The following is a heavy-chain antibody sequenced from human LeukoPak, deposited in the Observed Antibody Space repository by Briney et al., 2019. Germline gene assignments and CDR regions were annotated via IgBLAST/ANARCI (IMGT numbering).Heavy chain of an antibody. CDR3: AKDLVGIVVVPAAPSD. CDR1: GFKFSSYA. J-gene: IGHJ4*02. D-gene: IGHD2-2*01. V-gene: IGHV3-30-3*01. CDR2: ISYDGNSE. Sequence: GGSLRLSCAASGFKFSSYALDWVRQAPGKGLEWVAIISYDGNSEYYADSVKGRFTISRDNSKNTLYLQMNSLRAEDTAVYYCAKDLVGIVVVPAAPSDWGQGTLVTVSS.